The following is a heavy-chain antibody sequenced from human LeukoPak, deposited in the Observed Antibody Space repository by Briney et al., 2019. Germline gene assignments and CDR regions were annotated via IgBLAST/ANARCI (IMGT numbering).Heavy chain of an antibody. CDR1: GFTFSSYD. Sequence: GRSLRLSCAASGFTFSSYDMHWVRQATGKGLEWVSAIGTAGDTYYPGSVKGRFTISRENAKNSLYLQMNSLRAGDTAVYYCARGGWWGYFDYWGQGTLVTVSS. D-gene: IGHD2-15*01. J-gene: IGHJ4*02. V-gene: IGHV3-13*01. CDR3: ARGGWWGYFDY. CDR2: IGTAGDT.